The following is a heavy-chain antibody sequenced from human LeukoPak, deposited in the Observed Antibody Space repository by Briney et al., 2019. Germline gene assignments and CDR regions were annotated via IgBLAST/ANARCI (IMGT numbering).Heavy chain of an antibody. Sequence: GASVKVSCKASGYTFTSYAMHWVRQAPGQRLEWMGWISAYNDNTNYAQKLQGRVTMTTDTSTSTAYMELRSLRSDDTAVYYCARDVGKELVDLDYWGQGTLVTVSS. D-gene: IGHD6-13*01. CDR3: ARDVGKELVDLDY. V-gene: IGHV1-18*01. CDR1: GYTFTSYA. J-gene: IGHJ4*02. CDR2: ISAYNDNT.